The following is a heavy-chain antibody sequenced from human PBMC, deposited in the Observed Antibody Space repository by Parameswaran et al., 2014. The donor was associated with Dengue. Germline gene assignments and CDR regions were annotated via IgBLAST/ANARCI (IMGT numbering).Heavy chain of an antibody. Sequence: WIRQPPGKGLEWIGEINHSGSTNYNPSLKSRVTISVDTSKNQFSLKLSSVTAADTAVYYCARDTRTGYSSSWYDYYYYGMDVWGQGTTVTVSS. CDR2: INHSGST. CDR3: ARDTRTGYSSSWYDYYYYGMDV. V-gene: IGHV4-34*01. J-gene: IGHJ6*02. D-gene: IGHD6-13*01.